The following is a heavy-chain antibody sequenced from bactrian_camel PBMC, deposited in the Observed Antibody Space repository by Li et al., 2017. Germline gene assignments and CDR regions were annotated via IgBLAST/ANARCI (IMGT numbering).Heavy chain of an antibody. V-gene: IGHV3S55*01. CDR1: GSASLTA. J-gene: IGHJ7*01. D-gene: IGHD2*01. CDR2: FRRSGSV. Sequence: VQLVESGGGSVQAGGSVRLSCEVSGSASLTACVAWFREAPGKEREGVAVFRRSGSVMYAVSVKGRFTISQDSAKAILYLEMTDLRPEDTAMYYCAADFTGGVIGGGYCLSLYDMDYWGNGTQVTVS.